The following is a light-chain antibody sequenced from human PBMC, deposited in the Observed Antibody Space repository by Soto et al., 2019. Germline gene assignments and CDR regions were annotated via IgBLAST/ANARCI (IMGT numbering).Light chain of an antibody. CDR2: EAS. CDR1: QDVRDD. V-gene: IGKV1-17*01. Sequence: DIQMTQSPSSLSASVGDRVTITCRASQDVRDDLGWYQQTPGKAPERLIYEASTLHRGVPSRFSGSRSGTEFTLTISSLQPEDFATYYCLQYSSYPWTFGQGTNVEIK. J-gene: IGKJ1*01. CDR3: LQYSSYPWT.